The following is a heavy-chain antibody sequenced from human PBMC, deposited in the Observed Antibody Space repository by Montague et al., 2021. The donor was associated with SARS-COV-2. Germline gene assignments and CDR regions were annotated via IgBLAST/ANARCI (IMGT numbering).Heavy chain of an antibody. J-gene: IGHJ4*02. Sequence: SETLSLTCSVSGGSISSTSFFWAWIRQPPGKGLEWVGSMYSSGTTYYNSSLESRVTISGDTSRNQLSVRLSSVTAADTAVYYCARSTSGWFIYWGQGTLVTVSS. CDR1: GGSISSTSFF. CDR2: MYSSGTT. V-gene: IGHV4-39*01. D-gene: IGHD6-19*01. CDR3: ARSTSGWFIY.